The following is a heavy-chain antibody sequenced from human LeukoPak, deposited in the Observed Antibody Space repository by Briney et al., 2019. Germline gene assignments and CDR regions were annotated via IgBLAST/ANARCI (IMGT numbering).Heavy chain of an antibody. CDR1: GFTFSSYA. V-gene: IGHV3-23*01. CDR2: ISGSGGST. Sequence: PGASLRLSCAASGFTFSSYAMSWVRQAPGKGLEWVSAISGSGGSTYYADSVKGRFTISRDNSKNTLYLQMNSLRAEDTAVYYCAKFRYDSSGYFDYWGQGTLVTVSS. CDR3: AKFRYDSSGYFDY. D-gene: IGHD3-22*01. J-gene: IGHJ4*02.